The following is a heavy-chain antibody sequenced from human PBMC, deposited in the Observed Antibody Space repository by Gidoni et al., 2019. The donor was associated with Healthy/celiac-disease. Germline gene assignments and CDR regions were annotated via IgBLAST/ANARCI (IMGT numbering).Heavy chain of an antibody. CDR1: GYTFTSYG. Sequence: QVQLVQSGAEVKKPGASVKVSCKASGYTFTSYGISWVRQAPGQGLEWLGWISAYNGNTNYAQKLQGRVTIPTDTSTSTAYMELRSLRSDDTAVYYCARVRSPNWWEDIVVVPAAIFMAFLALRDYYYMDVWGKGTTVTVSS. CDR2: ISAYNGNT. D-gene: IGHD2-2*01. V-gene: IGHV1-18*04. CDR3: ARVRSPNWWEDIVVVPAAIFMAFLALRDYYYMDV. J-gene: IGHJ6*03.